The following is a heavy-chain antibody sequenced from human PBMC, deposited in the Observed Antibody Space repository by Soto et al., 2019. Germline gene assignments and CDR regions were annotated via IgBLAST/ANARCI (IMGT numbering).Heavy chain of an antibody. CDR1: GITVGSRA. CDR2: ITDTGGDT. D-gene: IGHD3-10*01. CDR3: ERGSTDSYPGSRIFDF. Sequence: XGSLRLSCVASGITVGSRAMSWVRQAPGEGLEWVSTITDTGGDTKYSDSVRGRFTMSRDNSKKTLYLQMNNLRVEDSALYYCERGSTDSYPGSRIFDFWGRGTLVTVSS. V-gene: IGHV3-23*01. J-gene: IGHJ4*02.